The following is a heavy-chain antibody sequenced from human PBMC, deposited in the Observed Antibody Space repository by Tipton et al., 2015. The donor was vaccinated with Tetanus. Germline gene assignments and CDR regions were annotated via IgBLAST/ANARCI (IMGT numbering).Heavy chain of an antibody. D-gene: IGHD6-6*01. Sequence: TLSLTCTVSGGSINSDNWWSWVRQSPGTGLEWIGEIYHSGTTNYNPSLKSRVTISVDKSKKQFSLKLTSVTVADTAVYFCARYQDRTSSRYFDHWGQGTLVTVSS. CDR1: GGSINSDNW. CDR2: IYHSGTT. J-gene: IGHJ4*02. V-gene: IGHV4-4*01. CDR3: ARYQDRTSSRYFDH.